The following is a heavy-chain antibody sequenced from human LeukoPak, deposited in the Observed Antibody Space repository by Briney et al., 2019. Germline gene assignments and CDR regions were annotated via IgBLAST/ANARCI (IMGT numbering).Heavy chain of an antibody. CDR2: ISYDGSNK. CDR1: GFTFSSYG. Sequence: QSGGSLRLSCAASGFTFSSYGMHWVRQAPGKGLEWVAVISYDGSNKYYADSVKGRFTISRDNAKNTLYLQMNSLRAEDTAVYYCARGYCSGGSCYSPVAWGQGTLVTVSS. V-gene: IGHV3-30*03. CDR3: ARGYCSGGSCYSPVA. D-gene: IGHD2-15*01. J-gene: IGHJ5*02.